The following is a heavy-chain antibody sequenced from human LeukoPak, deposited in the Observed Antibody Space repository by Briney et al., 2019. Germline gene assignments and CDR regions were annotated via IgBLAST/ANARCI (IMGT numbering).Heavy chain of an antibody. Sequence: GGSLRLSCAASGFTFDDYTMHWVRQAPGKTLEWVALISWDGTTYYRDSMKGRFTISRDDSKNSLYLQMDTLRTEDTAFYYCAKYLTYESSGSVIDHWGQGTLVTVSS. CDR3: AKYLTYESSGSVIDH. V-gene: IGHV3-43*01. CDR2: ISWDGTT. J-gene: IGHJ4*02. D-gene: IGHD3-22*01. CDR1: GFTFDDYT.